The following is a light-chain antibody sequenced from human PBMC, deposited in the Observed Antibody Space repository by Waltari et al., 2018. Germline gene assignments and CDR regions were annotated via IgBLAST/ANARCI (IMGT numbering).Light chain of an antibody. V-gene: IGKV1-9*01. CDR3: QQLNSYPPFT. Sequence: IQLSQSRSSLSASVGDRVPITFRASQGISSYLAWYQQKPRKAPKLLIYAASPLQSGVPSRFSGSGSGTDFTLTISSLQPEDFATYYCQQLNSYPPFTFGPGTKVDIK. CDR2: AAS. J-gene: IGKJ3*01. CDR1: QGISSY.